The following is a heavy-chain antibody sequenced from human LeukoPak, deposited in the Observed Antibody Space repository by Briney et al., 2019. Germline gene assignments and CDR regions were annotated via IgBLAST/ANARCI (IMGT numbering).Heavy chain of an antibody. V-gene: IGHV4-4*02. D-gene: IGHD3-10*01. Sequence: PSGTLSLTCAVSGGSISSSNWWSWVRQPPGKGLEWIGEIYHSGSTYYNPSLKSRLFISVDTSQNQFSLKLSSVTAADTAVYYCARVLVVRSGTYYVWFDPWGQGTLVTVSS. CDR1: GGSISSSNW. J-gene: IGHJ5*02. CDR2: IYHSGST. CDR3: ARVLVVRSGTYYVWFDP.